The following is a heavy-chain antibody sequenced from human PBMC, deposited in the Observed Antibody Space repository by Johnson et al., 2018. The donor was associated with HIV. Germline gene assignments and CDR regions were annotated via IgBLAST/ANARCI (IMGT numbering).Heavy chain of an antibody. V-gene: IGHV3-30*18. CDR2: ISYDGTDK. J-gene: IGHJ3*02. CDR3: AKDWVEYGAFDI. D-gene: IGHD2/OR15-2a*01. CDR1: GFTFSTYA. Sequence: QVQLVESGGGVVQPGRSLRLSCAASGFTFSTYAMHWVRQAPGKGLEWVALISYDGTDKYYADSVKGRFSISRDNSKNTLYLQINSLGVEDTAVYYCAKDWVEYGAFDIWGQGAMVTVSS.